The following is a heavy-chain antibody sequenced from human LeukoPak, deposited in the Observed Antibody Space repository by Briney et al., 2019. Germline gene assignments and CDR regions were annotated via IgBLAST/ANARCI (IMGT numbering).Heavy chain of an antibody. Sequence: GSLRLSCAASGFTFSSYWMSWVRQAPGKGLEWVANIKQDGSEEYYVDSVKGRFTISRDNAKNSLYLQMNSLRAEDTAVYYCARGPQLVRGNWFDPWGQGTLVTVSS. J-gene: IGHJ5*02. V-gene: IGHV3-7*01. D-gene: IGHD6-13*01. CDR2: IKQDGSEE. CDR3: ARGPQLVRGNWFDP. CDR1: GFTFSSYW.